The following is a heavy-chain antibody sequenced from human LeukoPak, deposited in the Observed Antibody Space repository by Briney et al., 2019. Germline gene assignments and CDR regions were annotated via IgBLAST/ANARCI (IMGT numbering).Heavy chain of an antibody. V-gene: IGHV3-23*01. CDR1: GFTFSSYA. J-gene: IGHJ4*02. Sequence: GGSLRLSCAASGFTFSSYAMSWVRQAPGKGLEWVSAISGSGGSTYYADSVKGRFTISRDNSKNTLYLQMNSLRAEDTAVYYCARSSSRYCSGGSCYSGVLGYFDYWGQGTLVTVSS. CDR2: ISGSGGST. CDR3: ARSSSRYCSGGSCYSGVLGYFDY. D-gene: IGHD2-15*01.